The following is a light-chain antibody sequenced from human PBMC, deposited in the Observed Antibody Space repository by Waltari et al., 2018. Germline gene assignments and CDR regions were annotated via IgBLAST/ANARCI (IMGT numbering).Light chain of an antibody. Sequence: DIQMTQSPSTLSASVGDRVTITCRASPTISNWLAWYQQKPGKAPKVLIYKASDLQSGVPSRFSGSGSGTEFTLTISSLQPDDFATYYCQHYNNYPLTFGGGTKVEIK. CDR2: KAS. CDR1: PTISNW. J-gene: IGKJ4*01. CDR3: QHYNNYPLT. V-gene: IGKV1-5*03.